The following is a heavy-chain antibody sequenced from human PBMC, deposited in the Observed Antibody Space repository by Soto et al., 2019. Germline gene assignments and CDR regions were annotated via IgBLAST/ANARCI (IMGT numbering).Heavy chain of an antibody. CDR2: ISSSSSYT. J-gene: IGHJ5*02. CDR1: GFTFSDYY. Sequence: QVQLVESGGGLVKPGGSLRLSCAASGFTFSDYYMSWIRQAPGKGLEWVSYISSSSSYTNYADSVKGRFTISRDNAKNSLYLQMNSLGAEDTVVYYCARYSRLELGVGWFDPWGQGTLVTVSS. V-gene: IGHV3-11*06. CDR3: ARYSRLELGVGWFDP. D-gene: IGHD1-7*01.